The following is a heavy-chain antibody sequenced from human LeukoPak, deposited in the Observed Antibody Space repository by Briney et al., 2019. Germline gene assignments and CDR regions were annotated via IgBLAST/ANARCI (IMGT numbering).Heavy chain of an antibody. CDR2: IYHSGSGGT. D-gene: IGHD5-18*01. V-gene: IGHV4-59*01. CDR3: ARSLGYSYGYMDY. CDR1: GGSISSFY. Sequence: PSETLSLTCTVSGGSISSFYWSWIRQPPGKGLEWIGYIYHSGSGGTNYNPSLKSRVTISVDTSQNQFSLKLSSVTAADTAVYYCARSLGYSYGYMDYWGQGTLVTVSS. J-gene: IGHJ4*02.